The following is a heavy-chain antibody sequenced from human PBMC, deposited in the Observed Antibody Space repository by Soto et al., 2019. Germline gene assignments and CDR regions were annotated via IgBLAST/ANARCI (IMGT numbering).Heavy chain of an antibody. J-gene: IGHJ4*02. V-gene: IGHV4-39*01. CDR1: GDSISTSAYY. CDR3: AILGGVIAASDFDY. D-gene: IGHD2-15*01. CDR2: IYYTGST. Sequence: PSETLSLTCTVSGDSISTSAYYWGWVRQPPGKGLEWVGTIYYTGSTYYNPPLESRVTMSLQTSKNQFSLNLTSVTAADTAVYYCAILGGVIAASDFDYWGQGALVPVAS.